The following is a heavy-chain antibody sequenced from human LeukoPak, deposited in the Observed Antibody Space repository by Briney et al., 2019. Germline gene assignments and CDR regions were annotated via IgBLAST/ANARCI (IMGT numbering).Heavy chain of an antibody. D-gene: IGHD3-10*01. V-gene: IGHV3-7*04. CDR1: GFTFSNYW. J-gene: IGHJ1*01. Sequence: GGSLRLSCAASGFTFSNYWMSWVRQAPGKGLEWVATIRQDGSGQYYVDSVKGRFTISRDNAKNSLYLQMNSLRAEDTAVYYCAGGSGSYSRVEYFQHWGQGTLVTVSS. CDR2: IRQDGSGQ. CDR3: AGGSGSYSRVEYFQH.